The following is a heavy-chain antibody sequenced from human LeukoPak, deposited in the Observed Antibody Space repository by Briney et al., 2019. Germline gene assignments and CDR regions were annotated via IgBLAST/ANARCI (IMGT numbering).Heavy chain of an antibody. CDR2: INPNSGGT. V-gene: IGHV1-2*02. Sequence: ASVRASCEASGYTFTGDYMHWVRQAPGQGLEWMGWINPNSGGTNYAQKFQGRVTMTRDTSISTAYMELSRLRSDDTAVYYCARDKWGHTAERAVMDVWGQRTTVTVSS. J-gene: IGHJ6*02. CDR1: GYTFTGDY. CDR3: ARDKWGHTAERAVMDV. D-gene: IGHD5-18*01.